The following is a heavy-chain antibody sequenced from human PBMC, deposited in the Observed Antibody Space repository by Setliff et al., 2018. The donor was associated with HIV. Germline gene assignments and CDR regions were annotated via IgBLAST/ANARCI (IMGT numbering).Heavy chain of an antibody. D-gene: IGHD2-21*01. V-gene: IGHV4-59*08. CDR2: IYYSWNT. CDR1: GGSISSYY. Sequence: PSETLSLTCTVSGGSISSYYWSWIRQPPGKGLEWIGYIYYSWNTYYNPSLKSRVAISVDTSKNQFSLKLSSVTAADTAVYYCARPRLRGSGAFDIWGQGTMVTVSS. CDR3: ARPRLRGSGAFDI. J-gene: IGHJ3*02.